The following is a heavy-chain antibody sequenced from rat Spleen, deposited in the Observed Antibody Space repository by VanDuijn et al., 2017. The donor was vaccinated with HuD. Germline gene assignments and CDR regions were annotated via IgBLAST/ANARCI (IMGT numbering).Heavy chain of an antibody. CDR2: ISYDGGST. CDR1: GFTFSSFA. Sequence: EVQLVESGGGLVQPGRSLKLSCAASGFTFSSFAMAWVRQAPTKGLEWVASISYDGGSTYYRDSVKGRFTISRDNAKSTLYLQMDSLRSEDTATYYGAREVYSSYHGYFDCWGPGTMVTVSS. CDR3: AREVYSSYHGYFDC. J-gene: IGHJ1*01. D-gene: IGHD1-8*01. V-gene: IGHV5-20*01.